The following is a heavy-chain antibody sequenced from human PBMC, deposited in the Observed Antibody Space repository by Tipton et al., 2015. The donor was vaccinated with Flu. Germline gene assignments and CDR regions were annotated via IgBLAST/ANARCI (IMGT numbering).Heavy chain of an antibody. CDR1: GDSITDYY. V-gene: IGHV4-4*07. Sequence: TLSLTCNVSGDSITDYYWSWIRQPPGKGLEWIGRISHSGSTNYNASLNGRVTMSVDPSKGQLSLRLSSATAADTAKYYCARDLRGYSGYTGGDAFDVWGQGTMVTVSS. D-gene: IGHD5-12*01. CDR3: ARDLRGYSGYTGGDAFDV. J-gene: IGHJ3*01. CDR2: ISHSGST.